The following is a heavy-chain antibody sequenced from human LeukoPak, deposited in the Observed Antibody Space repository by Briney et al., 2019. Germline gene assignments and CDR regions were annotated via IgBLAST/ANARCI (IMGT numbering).Heavy chain of an antibody. CDR3: ARDPRGGTSRDNWFDP. V-gene: IGHV4-59*01. J-gene: IGHJ5*02. Sequence: SETLSLTCTVSGGSISNYYWSWIRQPPGKGLEWIGYIYYTGSTNYNPSLKSRVTISVDTSKNQFSLKVGSVTAADTAVYYCARDPRGGTSRDNWFDPWGQGTLVTVSS. CDR2: IYYTGST. D-gene: IGHD1-1*01. CDR1: GGSISNYY.